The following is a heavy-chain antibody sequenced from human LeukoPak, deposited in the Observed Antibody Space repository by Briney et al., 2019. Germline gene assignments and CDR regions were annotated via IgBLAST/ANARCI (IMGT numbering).Heavy chain of an antibody. J-gene: IGHJ4*02. Sequence: SETLSLTCTVSGCSISSYYWSWIRQPPGKGLEWIGYIYYSGSTNYNPSLKSRVTISVDTSKSQFSLKLSSVTAADTAVYYCARVSDDGGWQFFGYWGQGTLVTVSS. V-gene: IGHV4-59*01. CDR2: IYYSGST. CDR3: ARVSDDGGWQFFGY. CDR1: GCSISSYY. D-gene: IGHD6-19*01.